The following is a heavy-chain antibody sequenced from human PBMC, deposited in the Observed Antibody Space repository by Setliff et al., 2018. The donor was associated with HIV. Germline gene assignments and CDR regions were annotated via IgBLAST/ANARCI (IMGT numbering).Heavy chain of an antibody. D-gene: IGHD1-1*01. Sequence: GGSLRLSCAASGFTFSGSAVHWVRQASGKGLEWVGRIRSKADYYATVYAASVKGRFTISREDSKNMAYLQMNSLKTEDTAVYYCTRQDNWNAIDSWGQGTLVTVS. V-gene: IGHV3-73*01. CDR3: TRQDNWNAIDS. CDR2: IRSKADYYAT. CDR1: GFTFSGSA. J-gene: IGHJ4*02.